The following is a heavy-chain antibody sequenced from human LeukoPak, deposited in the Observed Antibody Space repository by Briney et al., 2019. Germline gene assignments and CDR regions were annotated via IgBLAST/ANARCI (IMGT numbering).Heavy chain of an antibody. CDR1: GGSISSYY. CDR2: IYYSGST. V-gene: IGHV4-59*01. D-gene: IGHD6-13*01. Sequence: SETLSLTCTVSGGSISSYYWSWIRQPPGKGLEWIGYIYYSGSTNYNPSLKSRVTISVDTSKNQFSLKLSSVTAADTAVYYRARGVAAAGSFMDVWGQGTTVTVSS. J-gene: IGHJ6*02. CDR3: ARGVAAAGSFMDV.